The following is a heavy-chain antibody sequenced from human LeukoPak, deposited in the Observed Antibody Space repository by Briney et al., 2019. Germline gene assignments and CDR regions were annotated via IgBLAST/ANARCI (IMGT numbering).Heavy chain of an antibody. J-gene: IGHJ2*01. V-gene: IGHV4-39*07. CDR1: GGSISSSSYY. Sequence: SETLSLTCTVSGGSISSSSYYWGWIRQPPGKGLEWIGSIYYSGSTYYNPSLKSRVTMSVDTSKNQFSLKLSSVTAADTAVYYCARVYYGRSYDYWYFDLWGRGTLVTVSS. CDR2: IYYSGST. CDR3: ARVYYGRSYDYWYFDL. D-gene: IGHD3-10*01.